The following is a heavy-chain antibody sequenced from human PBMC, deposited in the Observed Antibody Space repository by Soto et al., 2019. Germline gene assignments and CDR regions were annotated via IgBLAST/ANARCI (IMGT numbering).Heavy chain of an antibody. V-gene: IGHV1-69*01. CDR1: GGTFSSYA. Sequence: QVQLVQSGAEVKKPGSSVKVSCKASGGTFSSYAISWVRQAPGQGLEWMGGIIPIFGTANYAQKFQGRVTITADESTSTAYMELSSLRSEDTAVYYCARAKGYYYGSGSYLSPRSALYFDYWGQGTLVTVSS. CDR3: ARAKGYYYGSGSYLSPRSALYFDY. D-gene: IGHD3-10*01. CDR2: IIPIFGTA. J-gene: IGHJ4*02.